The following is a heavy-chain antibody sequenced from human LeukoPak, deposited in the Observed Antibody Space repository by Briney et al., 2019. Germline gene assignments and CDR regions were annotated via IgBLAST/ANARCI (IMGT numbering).Heavy chain of an antibody. CDR1: GFTFSSYS. Sequence: GSLRLSCAASGFTFSSYSMNWVSQAPGKGLEWVSSISSSSSYIYYADSVKGRFTISRDNAKNSLYLQMNSLRAEDTAVYYCARDRDSGSIDYWGQGTLVTVSS. V-gene: IGHV3-21*01. CDR2: ISSSSSYI. CDR3: ARDRDSGSIDY. D-gene: IGHD1-26*01. J-gene: IGHJ4*02.